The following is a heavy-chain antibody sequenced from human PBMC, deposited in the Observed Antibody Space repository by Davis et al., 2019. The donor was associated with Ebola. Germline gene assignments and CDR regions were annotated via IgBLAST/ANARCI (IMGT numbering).Heavy chain of an antibody. V-gene: IGHV1-8*03. D-gene: IGHD6-19*01. CDR3: ARGHTYSSGWYPSLNYYYYYMDV. CDR1: GYTFTSYD. CDR2: MNPNSGNT. J-gene: IGHJ6*03. Sequence: ASVQVSCKASGYTFTSYDINWVRQATGQGLEWMGWMNPNSGNTGYAQKFQGRVTITRNTSISTAYMELSSLRSEDTAVYYCARGHTYSSGWYPSLNYYYYYMDVWGKGTTVTVSS.